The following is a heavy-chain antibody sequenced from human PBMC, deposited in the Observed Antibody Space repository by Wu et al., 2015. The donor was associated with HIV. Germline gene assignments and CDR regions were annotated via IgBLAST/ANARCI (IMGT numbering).Heavy chain of an antibody. CDR1: GYTFTSYG. V-gene: IGHV1-18*01. J-gene: IGHJ4*02. CDR3: ARDRRISNGSAFDY. Sequence: QVQLVQSGAEVKKPGASVKVSCKASGYTFTSYGISWVRQAPGQGLEWMGWISAYNGNTNYAQKFQGRVTMTRDTSISTAYMELSRLRSDDTAVYYCARDRRISNGSAFDYWGQGTLVTVSX. CDR2: ISAYNGNT. D-gene: IGHD3-10*01.